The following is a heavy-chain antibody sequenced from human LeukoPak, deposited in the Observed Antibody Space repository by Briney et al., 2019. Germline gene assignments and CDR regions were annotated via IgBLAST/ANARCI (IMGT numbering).Heavy chain of an antibody. Sequence: GRSLRLSCAASGFTFSSYGMHWVRQAPGKGLEWVAVISYDGSNKYYADSVKGRFTISRDNSKNTLYLQMNSLRAEDTAVYYCAKGLGYSSSWLGDYWGQGTLVTVSS. CDR1: GFTFSSYG. J-gene: IGHJ4*02. CDR2: ISYDGSNK. V-gene: IGHV3-30*18. D-gene: IGHD6-13*01. CDR3: AKGLGYSSSWLGDY.